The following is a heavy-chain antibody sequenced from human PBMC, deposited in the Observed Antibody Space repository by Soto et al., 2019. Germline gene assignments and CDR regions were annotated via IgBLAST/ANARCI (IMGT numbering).Heavy chain of an antibody. CDR3: ARLAGYSSSGGGDY. D-gene: IGHD6-13*01. CDR2: INPNSGGA. Sequence: QEQLVQSGAEVKKPGASVKVSCKASGYTFTGYYIHWVRQAPGQGLEWMGWINPNSGGANYAQKFQRWVTMTRDTSISTVYMELSRLRSDDTAVYYCARLAGYSSSGGGDYWGQGTLVTVSS. J-gene: IGHJ4*02. V-gene: IGHV1-2*04. CDR1: GYTFTGYY.